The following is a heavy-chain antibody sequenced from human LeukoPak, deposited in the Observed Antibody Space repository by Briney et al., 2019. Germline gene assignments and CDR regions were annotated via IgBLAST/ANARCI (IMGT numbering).Heavy chain of an antibody. Sequence: PSETLSLTCTVSGDSIKNYYWSWFRQPPGKGLEWIGYIYYSGSTNYNPSLKSRVTISIDTSKNQVSLMLTSVTAADTAVYYCATLTGGNLAFDIWGQGTVVTVSS. CDR2: IYYSGST. CDR1: GDSIKNYY. CDR3: ATLTGGNLAFDI. D-gene: IGHD3-16*01. J-gene: IGHJ3*02. V-gene: IGHV4-59*12.